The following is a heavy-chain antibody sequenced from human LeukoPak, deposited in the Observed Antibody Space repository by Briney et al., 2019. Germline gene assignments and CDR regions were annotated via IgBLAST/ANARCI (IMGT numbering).Heavy chain of an antibody. J-gene: IGHJ5*02. V-gene: IGHV3-30*04. CDR3: ARAGAGSIAARRYNWFDP. Sequence: PGGSLRLSCAASGFTFSSYAMHWVRQAPGKGLEWVAVISYDGSNKYYADSAKGRFTISRDNSKNTLYLQMNSLRAEDTAVYYCARAGAGSIAARRYNWFDPWGQGTLVTVSS. CDR1: GFTFSSYA. D-gene: IGHD6-6*01. CDR2: ISYDGSNK.